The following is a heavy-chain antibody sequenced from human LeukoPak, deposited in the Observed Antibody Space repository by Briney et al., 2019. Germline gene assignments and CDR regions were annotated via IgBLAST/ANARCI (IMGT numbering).Heavy chain of an antibody. Sequence: PSETLSLTCTVSGGSINSYYWSWLRQSAGKELEWIGYIYYSGSTNYNPSLKSRVTISVDTSKNQFSLKLSSVTAADTAVYYCARHVYFDCWGQGTLVTVSS. CDR3: ARHVYFDC. CDR2: IYYSGST. CDR1: GGSINSYY. V-gene: IGHV4-59*08. J-gene: IGHJ4*02.